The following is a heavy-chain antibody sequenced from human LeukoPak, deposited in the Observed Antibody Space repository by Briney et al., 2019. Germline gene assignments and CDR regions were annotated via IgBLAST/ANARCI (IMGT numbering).Heavy chain of an antibody. Sequence: VGSLRLSCAASGFTVSRNYMSWVRQAPGKGLEWVSLIYSGGTTYYTDSVRGRFTISRDNSKNTLYLQTNSLRGEDTAVYYCARSTRALVPTADDAFDIWGQGTMVTVSS. CDR1: GFTVSRNY. CDR2: IYSGGTT. J-gene: IGHJ3*02. CDR3: ARSTRALVPTADDAFDI. D-gene: IGHD2-2*01. V-gene: IGHV3-66*02.